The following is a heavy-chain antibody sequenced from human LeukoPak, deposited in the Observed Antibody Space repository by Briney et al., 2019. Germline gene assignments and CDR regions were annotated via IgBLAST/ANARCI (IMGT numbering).Heavy chain of an antibody. V-gene: IGHV1-69*04. J-gene: IGHJ4*02. CDR2: IIPILGIA. CDR1: GGTFSSYT. Sequence: GSSVKVSCKASGGTFSSYTISWVRQAPGQGLEWMGRIIPILGIAKYAQKFQGRVTITADKSTSTAYMELSSLRSEDTAVYYCARDSQGAYCGGDCYSWGQGTLVTVSS. D-gene: IGHD2-21*01. CDR3: ARDSQGAYCGGDCYS.